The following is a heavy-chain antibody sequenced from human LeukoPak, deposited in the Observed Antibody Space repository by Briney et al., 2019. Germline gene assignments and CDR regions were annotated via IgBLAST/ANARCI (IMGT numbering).Heavy chain of an antibody. V-gene: IGHV3-23*01. J-gene: IGHJ6*02. CDR2: ISGSGGST. CDR1: GFTFSSYA. Sequence: PGGSLRLSCAASGFTFSSYAMSWVRQAPGKGLEWVSAISGSGGSTYYADSVKGRFTISRDNSKNTLYLQMNSLRAEDTAVYYCAKDGYYGSGSYYIPLYYYGMDVWGQGTTVTVSS. D-gene: IGHD3-10*01. CDR3: AKDGYYGSGSYYIPLYYYGMDV.